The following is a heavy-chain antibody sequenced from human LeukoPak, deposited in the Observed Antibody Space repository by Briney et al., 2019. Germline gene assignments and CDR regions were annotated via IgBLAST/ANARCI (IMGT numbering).Heavy chain of an antibody. D-gene: IGHD3-10*01. J-gene: IGHJ4*02. CDR3: ARVTMVRGVIIGNDDY. CDR2: ISAYNGNT. V-gene: IGHV1-18*01. Sequence: ASVKLSCKASGYTFTSYGISWGRQAPGQGLEWMGWISAYNGNTNYAQKLQGRVTMTTETSTGTAYMELRSLRSDATAVYYCARVTMVRGVIIGNDDYWGQGTLVTVSS. CDR1: GYTFTSYG.